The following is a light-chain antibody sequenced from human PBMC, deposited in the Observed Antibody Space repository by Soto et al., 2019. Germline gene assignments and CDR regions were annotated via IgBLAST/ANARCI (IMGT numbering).Light chain of an antibody. CDR3: QQHNSYPLT. CDR1: QGISSF. Sequence: DIQLTQSPSFLSASIGDRVTITCRASQGISSFLAWYQQKPGKAPKLLIYVASTLQSGVPSRFSGSGSGAEFTLTISSLQPEDFATYYCQQHNSYPLTFGGGTKVEIK. V-gene: IGKV1-9*01. J-gene: IGKJ4*01. CDR2: VAS.